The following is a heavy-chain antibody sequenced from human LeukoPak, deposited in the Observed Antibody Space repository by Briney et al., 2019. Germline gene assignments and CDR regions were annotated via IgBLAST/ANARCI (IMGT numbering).Heavy chain of an antibody. CDR1: GFTFSSYS. CDR2: ISSSSSYI. D-gene: IGHD3-9*01. Sequence: GGSLRLSCAASGFTFSSYSMNWVRQAPGKGLEWVSSISSSSSYIYYADSVKGRFTISRDNAKNSLYLQMNSLRAEDTAVYYCARYYDILTGYYRDFDHWGQGTLVTVSS. CDR3: ARYYDILTGYYRDFDH. J-gene: IGHJ4*02. V-gene: IGHV3-21*01.